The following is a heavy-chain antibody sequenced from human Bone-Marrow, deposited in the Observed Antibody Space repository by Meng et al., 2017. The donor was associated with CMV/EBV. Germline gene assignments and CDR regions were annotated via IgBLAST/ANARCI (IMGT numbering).Heavy chain of an antibody. CDR3: ARAPDNWNYVPSDY. CDR2: IKQDGSEK. J-gene: IGHJ4*02. Sequence: GGSLRLSCAASGFTFSSYWMSWVRQAPGKGLEWVANIKQDGSEKYYVDSVKGRFTISRDNAKNSLYLQMNSLRAEDTAVYYCARAPDNWNYVPSDYWGQGTRVTVSS. CDR1: GFTFSSYW. V-gene: IGHV3-7*01. D-gene: IGHD1-7*01.